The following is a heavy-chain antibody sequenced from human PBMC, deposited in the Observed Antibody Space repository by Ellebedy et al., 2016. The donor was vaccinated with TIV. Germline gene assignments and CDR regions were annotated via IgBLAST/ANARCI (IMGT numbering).Heavy chain of an antibody. J-gene: IGHJ4*02. D-gene: IGHD1-26*01. V-gene: IGHV3-48*02. CDR1: GFTFNNYS. CDR2: ISSSSSTI. Sequence: GESLKISCAASGFTFNNYSMNWVRQAPGKGLEWVSYISSSSSTIYYADSVKGRFTISRDNAKNSLYLQMNSMRDEDTAVYYCARDEAEVGATFFGYWGQGTLVTVSS. CDR3: ARDEAEVGATFFGY.